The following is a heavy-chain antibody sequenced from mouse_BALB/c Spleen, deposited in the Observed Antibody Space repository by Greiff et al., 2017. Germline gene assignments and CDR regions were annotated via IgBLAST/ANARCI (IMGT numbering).Heavy chain of an antibody. Sequence: EVQVVESGGGLVQPGGSLKLSCAASGFTFSSYGMSWVRQTPDKRLELVATINSNGGSTYYPDSVKGRFTISRDNAKNTLYLQMSSLKSEDTAMYYCIYYDYDAYWGQGTLVTVSA. D-gene: IGHD2-4*01. V-gene: IGHV5-6-3*01. J-gene: IGHJ3*01. CDR2: INSNGGST. CDR3: IYYDYDAY. CDR1: GFTFSSYG.